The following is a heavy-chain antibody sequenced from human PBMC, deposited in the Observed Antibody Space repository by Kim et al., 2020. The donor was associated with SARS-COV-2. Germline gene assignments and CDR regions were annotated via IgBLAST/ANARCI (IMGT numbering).Heavy chain of an antibody. J-gene: IGHJ6*02. CDR2: IYYTGRA. Sequence: SETLSLTCTVSGDSISSAGYYWSWIRQTPGKGLEWIGYIYYTGRAHYNPPLKSRVTISLDTSKNQFSLRLTSVTVADTAVYLCARDLLRNYGMDVWGRGTTVTVSS. V-gene: IGHV4-31*03. CDR3: ARDLLRNYGMDV. CDR1: GDSISSAGYY. D-gene: IGHD4-17*01.